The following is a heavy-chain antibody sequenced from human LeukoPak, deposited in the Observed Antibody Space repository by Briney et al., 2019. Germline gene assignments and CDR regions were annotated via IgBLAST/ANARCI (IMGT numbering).Heavy chain of an antibody. CDR3: ARAAYYYGSSGYPTDAFDI. CDR2: IIPILDIS. D-gene: IGHD3-22*01. V-gene: IGHV1-69*02. Sequence: SVKVSCKSSGGTFSSDTITWVRQAPGQGLEWMGRIIPILDISNYAQKFQGRATIIADKSTVTAYMELSSLRSEDTAMYYCARAAYYYGSSGYPTDAFDIWGQGTMVTVSS. J-gene: IGHJ3*02. CDR1: GGTFSSDT.